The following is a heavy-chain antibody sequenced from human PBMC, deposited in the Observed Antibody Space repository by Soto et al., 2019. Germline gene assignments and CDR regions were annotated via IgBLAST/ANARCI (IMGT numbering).Heavy chain of an antibody. CDR2: IYYSGST. V-gene: IGHV4-59*08. CDR1: GGSISSYY. D-gene: IGHD2-2*01. CDR3: ARPRDCSSTSCYGALDP. Sequence: SEILSLTCTVSGGSISSYYWSWIRQPPGKGLEWIGYIYYSGSTNYNPSLKSRVTISVDTSKNQFSLKLSSVTAADTAVYYCARPRDCSSTSCYGALDPWGQGTLVTVSS. J-gene: IGHJ5*02.